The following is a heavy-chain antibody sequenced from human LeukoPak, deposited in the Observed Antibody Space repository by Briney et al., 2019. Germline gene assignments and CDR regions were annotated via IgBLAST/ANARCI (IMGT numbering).Heavy chain of an antibody. CDR2: IYYSGTT. D-gene: IGHD5-18*01. V-gene: IGHV4-59*08. CDR1: GGSISYYY. Sequence: SETLSLTCTVSGGSISYYYWSWLRQPPGKGLEWIGYIYYSGTTNYNPSLKSRVTISVDTSKNQFSLKLSSVTAADTAVYYCARHLKTDMVKAHFDYWGQGTLVTVSS. CDR3: ARHLKTDMVKAHFDY. J-gene: IGHJ4*02.